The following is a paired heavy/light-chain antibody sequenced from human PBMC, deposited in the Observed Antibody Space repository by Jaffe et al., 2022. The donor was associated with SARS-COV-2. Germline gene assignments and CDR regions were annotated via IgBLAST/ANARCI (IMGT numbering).Light chain of an antibody. CDR2: AAS. CDR3: QQSYSSRT. CDR1: QSISTY. Sequence: DIQMTQSPSSLSASVGDRVTITCRASQSISTYLNWYQQKPGKAPKLLMYAASTLQSGVPSRFSGSGSGTDFTLTISSLQPEDFATYYCQQSYSSRTFGQGTKVEIK. J-gene: IGKJ1*01. V-gene: IGKV1-39*01.
Heavy chain of an antibody. CDR3: AKALPPSVFDAFDI. D-gene: IGHD2-2*01. V-gene: IGHV3-23*01. CDR2: ISGNGGNT. CDR1: RFTFSTYA. J-gene: IGHJ3*02. Sequence: EVQLLESGGGLAQPGGSLRLSCAASRFTFSTYAMSWVRQAPGKGLEWVAAISGNGGNTYYADSVKGRFTISRDNSKNTLYLQMNSLRVDDTAVYYCAKALPPSVFDAFDIWGQGTMVTVSS.